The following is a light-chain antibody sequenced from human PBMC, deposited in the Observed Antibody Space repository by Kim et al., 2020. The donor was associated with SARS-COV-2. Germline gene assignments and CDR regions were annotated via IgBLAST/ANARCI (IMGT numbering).Light chain of an antibody. CDR2: GHS. V-gene: IGLV1-40*01. Sequence: QRVTISCTGSNSNIGAGYDVHWYQQHPGTAPKLLICGHSNRPSGVPDRFSGSKSGTSASLAITGLQAEDEADYYCQSYDSSLSGSVFGGGTQLTVL. CDR3: QSYDSSLSGSV. J-gene: IGLJ3*02. CDR1: NSNIGAGYD.